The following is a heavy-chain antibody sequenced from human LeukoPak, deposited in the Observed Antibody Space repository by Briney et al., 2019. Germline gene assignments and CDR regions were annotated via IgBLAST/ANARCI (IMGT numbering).Heavy chain of an antibody. CDR3: ARGISFSYYFDY. CDR1: GFTFSSYG. CDR2: ISYDGSNK. Sequence: GRSLRLSCAASGFTFSSYGMHWVRQAPGKGLEWVAVISYDGSNKYYADSVKGRFTISRNNSKNTLYLQMNSLRAEDTAVYYCARGISFSYYFDYWGQGTLVTVSS. V-gene: IGHV3-30*03. J-gene: IGHJ4*02.